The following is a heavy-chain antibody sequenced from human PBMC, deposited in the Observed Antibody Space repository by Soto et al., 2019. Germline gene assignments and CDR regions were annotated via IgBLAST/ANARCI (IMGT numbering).Heavy chain of an antibody. Sequence: SETLSLTCTVSGGSISYYYWSWIRQPPGKGLEWIAYVYSSGDTNYNPSLRSRVIISVDKSKNQFSLRLSSVTAADTAVYFCERFIGYPNYFDYWGLGTRVTVSS. J-gene: IGHJ4*02. D-gene: IGHD5-18*01. CDR1: GGSISYYY. V-gene: IGHV4-59*01. CDR3: ERFIGYPNYFDY. CDR2: VYSSGDT.